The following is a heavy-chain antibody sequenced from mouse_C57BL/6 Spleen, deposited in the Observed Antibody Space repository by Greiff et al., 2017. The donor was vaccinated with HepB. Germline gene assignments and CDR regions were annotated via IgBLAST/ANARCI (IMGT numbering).Heavy chain of an antibody. CDR3: ARQGLYYGSSHWYFDV. CDR2: ISGGGGNT. CDR1: GFTFSSYT. V-gene: IGHV5-9*01. J-gene: IGHJ1*03. D-gene: IGHD1-1*01. Sequence: EVKVEESGGGLVKPGGSLKLSCAASGFTFSSYTMSWVRQTPEKRLEWVATISGGGGNTYYPDSVKGRFTISRDNAKNTLYLQMSSLRSEDTALYYCARQGLYYGSSHWYFDVWGTGTTVTVSS.